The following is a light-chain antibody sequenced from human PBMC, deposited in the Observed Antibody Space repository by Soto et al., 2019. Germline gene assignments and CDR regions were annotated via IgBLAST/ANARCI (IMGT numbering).Light chain of an antibody. CDR2: AAS. J-gene: IGKJ1*01. CDR1: QSVSSNK. CDR3: QQYGSSPCT. V-gene: IGKV3-20*01. Sequence: EIVMTQSPATLSVSPGERATLSCRASQSVSSNKLAWYQQKPGQAPRLLIYAASSRATGIPDRFSGSGSGTDFTLTISRLEPEDFAVYYCQQYGSSPCTFGQGTKVDIK.